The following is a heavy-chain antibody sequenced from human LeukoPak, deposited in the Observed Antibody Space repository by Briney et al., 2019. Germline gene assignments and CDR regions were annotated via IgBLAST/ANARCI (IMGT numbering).Heavy chain of an antibody. CDR1: KCTSSNFW. V-gene: IGHV3-7*01. J-gene: IGHJ4*02. Sequence: GGSLRLSCAASKCTSSNFWMSWVRQVPGKGLEWVANINEDGSERYYVESVKGRFTISRDNAKKSLYLQMNSLRAEDTAVYYCARRKDDSSGYYYVFDYWGQGTLVTVSS. CDR2: INEDGSER. D-gene: IGHD3-22*01. CDR3: ARRKDDSSGYYYVFDY.